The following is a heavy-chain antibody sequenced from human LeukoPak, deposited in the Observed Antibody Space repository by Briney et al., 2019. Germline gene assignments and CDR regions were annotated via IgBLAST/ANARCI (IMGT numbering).Heavy chain of an antibody. J-gene: IGHJ6*03. D-gene: IGHD6-19*01. Sequence: SETLSLTCAVYAGSFSGYYWSWIRQPPGKGLEWIGEINHSGSTNYNPSLKSRVTISVDTSKNQFSLKLSSVTAADTAVYYCARGFGIAVAGYFYYYYCMDVWGKGTTVTVSS. CDR2: INHSGST. CDR1: AGSFSGYY. CDR3: ARGFGIAVAGYFYYYYCMDV. V-gene: IGHV4-34*01.